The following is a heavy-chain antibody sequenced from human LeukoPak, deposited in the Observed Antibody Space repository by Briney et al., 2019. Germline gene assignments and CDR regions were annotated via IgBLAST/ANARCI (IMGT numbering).Heavy chain of an antibody. CDR1: GSAFSRYG. D-gene: IGHD5-24*01. CDR3: AKDDRWLQFCC. V-gene: IGHV3-23*01. J-gene: IGHJ4*02. Sequence: GGSLRLSCEASGSAFSRYGMNWVRQAPGKGLEWVSGIIPSGHTTYYADSVRGRFTISRDNSRNTVYLQMNSLRAEDTAVYYCAKDDRWLQFCCWGQGTLVTVSA. CDR2: IIPSGHTT.